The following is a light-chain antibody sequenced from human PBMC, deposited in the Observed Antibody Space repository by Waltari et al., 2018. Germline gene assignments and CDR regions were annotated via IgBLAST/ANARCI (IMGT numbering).Light chain of an antibody. CDR3: SSYTSSSTLV. Sequence: QSALTQPASGSGSPGPAITLPCTGTSSYGGGYYFFSLYQQHPGKTPKPMIYYVSNRPSGVSNRFSGSKSGNTASLTISGLQAEDEADYYCSSYTSSSTLVFGGGTKLTVL. CDR2: YVS. V-gene: IGLV2-14*01. J-gene: IGLJ3*02. CDR1: SSYGGGYYF.